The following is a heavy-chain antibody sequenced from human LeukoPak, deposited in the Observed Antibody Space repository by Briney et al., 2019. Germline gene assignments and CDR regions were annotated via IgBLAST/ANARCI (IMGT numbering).Heavy chain of an antibody. V-gene: IGHV3-7*01. Sequence: GGSLRLSCEASGFTFSNYWMSWVRQAPGKGLEWVANIKQDGSEKYYVDSVKGRFTISRDNAKNSLYLQMNTLRVDDTAVYYCSRDGDTSGYSDWGQGTLVAVSS. CDR2: IKQDGSEK. CDR3: SRDGDTSGYSD. CDR1: GFTFSNYW. D-gene: IGHD3-22*01. J-gene: IGHJ4*02.